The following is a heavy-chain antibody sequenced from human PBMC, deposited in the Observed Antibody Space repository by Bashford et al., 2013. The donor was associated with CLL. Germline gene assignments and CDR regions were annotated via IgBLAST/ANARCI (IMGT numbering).Heavy chain of an antibody. D-gene: IGHD6-6*01. Sequence: GGPVRLSCAASGFTFSSYWMHWVRQAPGKGLVWVSRINSDGSSTSYADSVKGRFTISRDNAKNTLYLQMNSLRAEDTAVYYCARGARRSRSKGLVYYFDYWGQGTLVTVSS. V-gene: IGHV3-74*01. CDR2: INSDGSST. CDR1: GFTFSSYW. CDR3: ARGARRSRSKGLVYYFDY. J-gene: IGHJ4*02.